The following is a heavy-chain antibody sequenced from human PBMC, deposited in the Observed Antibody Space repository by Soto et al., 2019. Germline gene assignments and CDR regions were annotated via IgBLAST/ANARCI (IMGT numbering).Heavy chain of an antibody. J-gene: IGHJ6*03. CDR2: IIPIFGIA. CDR1: GGTFSSYA. Sequence: ASVKVSCKASGGTFSSYAISWVRQAPGQGLEWMGGIIPIFGIANYAQKFQGRVTITADKSTSTAYMELSSLRSEDTAVYYCARDQGIAAAGTMDVWGKGTTVTVSS. D-gene: IGHD6-13*01. CDR3: ARDQGIAAAGTMDV. V-gene: IGHV1-69*10.